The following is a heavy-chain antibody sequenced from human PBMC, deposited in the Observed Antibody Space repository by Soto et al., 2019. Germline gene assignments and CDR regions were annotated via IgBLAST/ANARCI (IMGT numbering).Heavy chain of an antibody. CDR3: ASDTGDGTFDF. CDR2: INAGYGNT. D-gene: IGHD7-27*01. V-gene: IGHV1-3*01. J-gene: IGHJ4*02. Sequence: QVHLVQSGADVRKPGASVKVSCKASGYTFCSYAMHWVRQAPGQRLEWMGWINAGYGNTKSSQKFQDRVTSSRDTSASTAYMELTRLRSEDTAVHYCASDTGDGTFDFWGQGTLVTVSS. CDR1: GYTFCSYA.